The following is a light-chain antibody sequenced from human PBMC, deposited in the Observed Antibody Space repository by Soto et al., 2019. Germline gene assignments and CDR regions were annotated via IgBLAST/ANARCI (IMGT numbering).Light chain of an antibody. J-gene: IGKJ1*01. CDR1: LDIRHD. CDR2: GAS. V-gene: IGKV1-17*01. CDR3: LQHMNYPWT. Sequence: DIQMTQSPSSLSASVGDRVTITCRSSLDIRHDLGWYQQRPGKATKRLIYGASNLQADLPGRFSGSGSGTRFTLTIRSLHPDDSANYYCLQHMNYPWTFGQGSKVDI.